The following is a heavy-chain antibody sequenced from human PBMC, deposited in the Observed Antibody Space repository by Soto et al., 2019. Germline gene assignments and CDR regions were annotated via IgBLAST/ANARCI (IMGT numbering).Heavy chain of an antibody. V-gene: IGHV4-59*08. Sequence: SETLSLTCTVSGGAISSYYWSWIRQPPGKGLRWIGYIYYSGSTNYNPSLKSRVTISVDTSKNQFSLKLSSVTAADTAVYYCARHLGSCSGGSCYETYDAFDIWGQGTMVPVTS. D-gene: IGHD2-15*01. CDR2: IYYSGST. CDR1: GGAISSYY. J-gene: IGHJ3*02. CDR3: ARHLGSCSGGSCYETYDAFDI.